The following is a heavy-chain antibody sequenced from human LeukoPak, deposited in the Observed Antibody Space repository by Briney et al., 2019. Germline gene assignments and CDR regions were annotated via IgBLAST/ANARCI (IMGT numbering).Heavy chain of an antibody. J-gene: IGHJ3*02. CDR2: IKQDGSEK. V-gene: IGHV3-7*01. Sequence: GGSLRVSCAASGFTFSSYWMSWVRQAPGKGLEWVANIKQDGSEKYYVDSVKGRFTISRDNAKNSLYLQMNSLRAEDTAVYYCASTRVYYYDSSGYAFDIWGQGTMVTVSS. D-gene: IGHD3-22*01. CDR3: ASTRVYYYDSSGYAFDI. CDR1: GFTFSSYW.